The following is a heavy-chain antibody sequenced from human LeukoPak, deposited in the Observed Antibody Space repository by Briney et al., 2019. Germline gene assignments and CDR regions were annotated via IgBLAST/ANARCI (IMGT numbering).Heavy chain of an antibody. J-gene: IGHJ4*02. CDR1: EFTFIDYA. Sequence: GGSLRLSCAASEFTFIDYAMSWVRQAPGKGLEWVSAISADTTATYYADSVKGRFTISRDNSRNILYLQMSSLRAEDTAIYYCPRGSYGDYDFWGQGTLVTVSS. D-gene: IGHD4-17*01. V-gene: IGHV3-23*01. CDR3: PRGSYGDYDF. CDR2: ISADTTAT.